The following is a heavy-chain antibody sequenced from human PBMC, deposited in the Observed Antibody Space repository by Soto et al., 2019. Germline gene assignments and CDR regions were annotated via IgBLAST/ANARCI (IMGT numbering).Heavy chain of an antibody. CDR2: ISEYGDS. CDR1: GYIVTSFG. CDR3: ARGGGAYDV. J-gene: IGHJ3*01. Sequence: QVQLLQSGAEVKKPGATVKVSCKASGYIVTSFGINWVRQAPGQGLEWMGCISEYGDSNYLEKFQDRVSLTTDTHTNTAYMELRSLESDDTGVFYCARGGGAYDVWGQGTKITVSS. V-gene: IGHV1-18*04.